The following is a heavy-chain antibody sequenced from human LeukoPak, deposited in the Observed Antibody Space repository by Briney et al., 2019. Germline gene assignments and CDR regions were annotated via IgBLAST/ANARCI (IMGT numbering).Heavy chain of an antibody. V-gene: IGHV4-59*11. CDR2: IYYCGST. J-gene: IGHJ4*02. Sequence: SETLSLTCTVSGGSISSHYWSWIRQPPGKGLEWIGYIYYCGSTNYNPSLKSRVTISVDTSKNQFSLKLSSVTAADTAVYYCASHDYGDVLYDYWGQGTLVTVSS. D-gene: IGHD4-17*01. CDR3: ASHDYGDVLYDY. CDR1: GGSISSHY.